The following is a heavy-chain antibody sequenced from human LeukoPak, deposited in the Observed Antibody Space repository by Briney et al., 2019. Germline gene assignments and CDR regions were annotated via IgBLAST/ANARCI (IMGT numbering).Heavy chain of an antibody. CDR2: IIPSFGTA. CDR1: GGTFSSSV. V-gene: IGHV1-69*01. CDR3: ARGSHAAMGDY. D-gene: IGHD2-2*01. J-gene: IGHJ4*02. Sequence: SVKVSCKASGGTFSSSVISWVRQAPGQGLEWMGGIIPSFGTANYAQKFQGRVTITADESTSTADMELSSLTPEDTAIYYCARGSHAAMGDYWGQGTLVTVSS.